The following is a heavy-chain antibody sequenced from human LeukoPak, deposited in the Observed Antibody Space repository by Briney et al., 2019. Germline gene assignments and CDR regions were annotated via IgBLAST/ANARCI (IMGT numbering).Heavy chain of an antibody. D-gene: IGHD6-13*01. V-gene: IGHV4-59*08. CDR1: GGSISSYY. Sequence: SETLSLTCTVSGGSISSYYWSWIRQSPGKGLEWIGYIYYSGSTNYNPSLKSRVTISVDTSKNQFSLKLSSVTAADTAVYYCASTNSSSWYDAFDIWGQGTMVTVSS. CDR2: IYYSGST. J-gene: IGHJ3*02. CDR3: ASTNSSSWYDAFDI.